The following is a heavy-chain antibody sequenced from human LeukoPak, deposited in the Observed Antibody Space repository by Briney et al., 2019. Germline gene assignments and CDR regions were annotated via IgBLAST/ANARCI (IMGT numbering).Heavy chain of an antibody. D-gene: IGHD3-3*01. CDR1: GLTFSSYW. CDR3: ARGGRFLVESDWFDP. CDR2: INTDGSST. Sequence: PGGSLRLSCAASGLTFSSYWMHWVRQAPGKGLVWVSRINTDGSSTSYADSVKGRFTISRDNAKNTLYLQMNSLRAEDTAVYYCARGGRFLVESDWFDPWGQGTLVTVSS. J-gene: IGHJ5*02. V-gene: IGHV3-74*01.